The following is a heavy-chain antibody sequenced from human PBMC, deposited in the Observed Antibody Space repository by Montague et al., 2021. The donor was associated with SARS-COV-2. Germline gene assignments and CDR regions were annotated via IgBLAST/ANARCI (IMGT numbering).Heavy chain of an antibody. D-gene: IGHD2-21*02. CDR3: ARLLPDGTVVATDIPFDS. J-gene: IGHJ4*02. V-gene: IGHV4-34*01. Sequence: SETLSLTCAVYGGSFSGYHWGWIRQSPGKGLEWIGTISYRDVTYYNPSLKTRANISVDTSRTHFSLTLRSVTAADTAVYSCARLLPDGTVVATDIPFDSWGQGTLVTVSS. CDR2: ISYRDVT. CDR1: GGSFSGYH.